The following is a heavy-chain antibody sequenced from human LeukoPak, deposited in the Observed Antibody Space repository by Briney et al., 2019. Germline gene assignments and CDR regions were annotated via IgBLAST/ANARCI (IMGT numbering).Heavy chain of an antibody. D-gene: IGHD6-13*01. CDR3: ARLARTIAAFDY. CDR1: GGSISSSSYY. Sequence: SETLSLTCTVSGGSISSSSYYWGWIRQPPGKGLEWIGSIYYSGSTYYNPSLKSRVTISVDTSKNQFSLKLSSVTAADTAVYYCARLARTIAAFDYWGQGPLVTVSS. V-gene: IGHV4-39*01. J-gene: IGHJ4*02. CDR2: IYYSGST.